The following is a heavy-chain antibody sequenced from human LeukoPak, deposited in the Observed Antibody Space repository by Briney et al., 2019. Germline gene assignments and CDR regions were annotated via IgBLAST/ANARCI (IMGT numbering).Heavy chain of an antibody. D-gene: IGHD3-10*01. CDR1: GGSFSGHY. J-gene: IGHJ4*02. CDR3: ASAYGSGSSPYDY. Sequence: SETLSLTCAVYGGSFSGHYWSWIRQPPGKGLEWIGEINHSGSTNYNPSLKSRVTISVDTSKNQFSLKLSSVTAADTAVYYCASAYGSGSSPYDYWGQGTLVTVSS. V-gene: IGHV4-34*01. CDR2: INHSGST.